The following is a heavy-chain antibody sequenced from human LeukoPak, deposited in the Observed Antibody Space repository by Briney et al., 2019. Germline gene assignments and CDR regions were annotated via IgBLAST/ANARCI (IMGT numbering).Heavy chain of an antibody. J-gene: IGHJ6*03. V-gene: IGHV3-21*01. D-gene: IGHD2-2*01. CDR2: ISSSSSYI. CDR3: ARGVGYCSSTSCYYYYYYMDV. Sequence: GGSLRLSCEASGFTFNLYALMWVRQAPGKGLEWVSSISSSSSYIYYADSVKGRFTISRDNAKNSLYLQMNSLRAEDTAVYYCARGVGYCSSTSCYYYYYYMDVWGKGTTVTVSS. CDR1: GFTFNLYA.